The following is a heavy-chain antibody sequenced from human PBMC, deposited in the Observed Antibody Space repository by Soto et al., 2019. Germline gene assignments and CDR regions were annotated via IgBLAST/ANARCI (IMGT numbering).Heavy chain of an antibody. CDR3: ARSGSTRPNWFDP. D-gene: IGHD2-2*01. J-gene: IGHJ5*02. Sequence: LETLCLPCTVSGGNIGSYCWRWIRQPPGKGLEWIGYIYYSGSTNYNPSLKSRVTISVDTSKSQFSLKLSSVTAADTAVYYCARSGSTRPNWFDPWGQGTLVTVSS. CDR2: IYYSGST. CDR1: GGNIGSYC. V-gene: IGHV4-59*01.